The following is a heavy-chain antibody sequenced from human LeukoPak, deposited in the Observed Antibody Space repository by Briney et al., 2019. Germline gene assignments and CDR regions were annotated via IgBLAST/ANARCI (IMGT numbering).Heavy chain of an antibody. CDR1: GFTVSSNY. D-gene: IGHD3-3*01. V-gene: IGHV3-66*01. CDR2: IYSGGST. J-gene: IGHJ6*02. CDR3: ARVKADFWSNYGMDV. Sequence: PGGSLRLSCAASGFTVSSNYMSCVRQAPGKGLEWVSVIYSGGSTYYADSLKGRFTISRDNSKNTLYLQMNSLRAEDTSVYYCARVKADFWSNYGMDVWGQGTTVTVSS.